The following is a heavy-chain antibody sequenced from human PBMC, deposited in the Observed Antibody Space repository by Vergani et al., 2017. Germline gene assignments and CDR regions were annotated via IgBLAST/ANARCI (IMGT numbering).Heavy chain of an antibody. CDR2: ISGSGVSA. Sequence: EVQLLESGGGLVQPGGSLRLTCAASEFTFSNYAMNWVRQAPGKGLEWVSGISGSGVSAYYTDSVKGRFTISRDNSKNMLFLQMNNLRTEDTAIYFCARGVLDSKYRHNWFGPWGQGTVVTVSS. CDR3: ARGVLDSKYRHNWFGP. CDR1: EFTFSNYA. J-gene: IGHJ5*02. V-gene: IGHV3-23*01. D-gene: IGHD3/OR15-3a*01.